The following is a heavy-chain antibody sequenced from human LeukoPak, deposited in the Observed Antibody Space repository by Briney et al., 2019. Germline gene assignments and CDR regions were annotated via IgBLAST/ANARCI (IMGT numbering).Heavy chain of an antibody. D-gene: IGHD2-2*01. V-gene: IGHV4-59*01. J-gene: IGHJ4*02. Sequence: SETPSLTSTHPLGSLSRYYWSWIRRPPGKGLGWSGYIYYSGDTNYNPSLKSRVTISVDTSNKQFSLKLSSVTAADTAVYYCALGDCSSTSCYVFDYWGQGTLVTVSS. CDR1: LGSLSRYY. CDR2: IYYSGDT. CDR3: ALGDCSSTSCYVFDY.